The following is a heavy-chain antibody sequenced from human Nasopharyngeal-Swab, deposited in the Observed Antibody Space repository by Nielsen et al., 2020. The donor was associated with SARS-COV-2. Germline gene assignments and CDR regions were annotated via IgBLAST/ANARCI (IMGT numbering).Heavy chain of an antibody. J-gene: IGHJ5*02. Sequence: WVRQAPGQGLEWMGIINPGGGSARYSQNFQGRVTMTRDTSTSTVYMELSSLRSEDTAVYYCARGGDPREVVAATDCIDPWGQGTLVTVSS. V-gene: IGHV1-46*01. CDR2: INPGGGSA. CDR3: ARGGDPREVVAATDCIDP. D-gene: IGHD2-15*01.